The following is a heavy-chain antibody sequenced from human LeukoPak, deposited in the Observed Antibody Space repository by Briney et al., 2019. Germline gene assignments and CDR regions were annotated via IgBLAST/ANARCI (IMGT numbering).Heavy chain of an antibody. CDR1: GYTFTGYY. CDR2: INPNSGGT. V-gene: IGHV1-2*02. Sequence: ASVKVSCKASGYTFTGYYLHWVRQAPGQGREWMGWINPNSGGTNYAQKFQGRVIMTRDTSISTAYMELSRLRSDDTAVYYCARVRGITMIVVADYYFDYWGQGTLVTVSS. D-gene: IGHD3-22*01. J-gene: IGHJ4*02. CDR3: ARVRGITMIVVADYYFDY.